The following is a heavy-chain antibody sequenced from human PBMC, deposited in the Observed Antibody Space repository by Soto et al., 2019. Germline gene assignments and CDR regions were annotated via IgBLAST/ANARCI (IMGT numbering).Heavy chain of an antibody. CDR2: IYHSGST. J-gene: IGHJ5*02. Sequence: QLQLQESGSGLVKPSQTLSLTCAVSGGSISSGGYSWSWIRQPPGKGLEWIGYIYHSGSTYYNPALMSRVTISVDRSKNHFSLQLSSVPAADTAVYYCARSITMVRVVIQKNWFDPWGQGTLVTVSS. CDR1: GGSISSGGYS. CDR3: ARSITMVRVVIQKNWFDP. V-gene: IGHV4-30-2*01. D-gene: IGHD3-10*01.